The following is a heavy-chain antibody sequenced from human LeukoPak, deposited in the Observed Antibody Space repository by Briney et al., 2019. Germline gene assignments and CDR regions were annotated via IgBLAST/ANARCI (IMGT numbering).Heavy chain of an antibody. J-gene: IGHJ4*02. CDR1: GGSISSYY. CDR2: IYTSGST. Sequence: PSETLSLTCTVSGGSISSYYWSWIRQPAGKGLEWIGRIYTSGSTNYNPSLKSRVTISVDKSKNQFSLKLSSVTAADTAVYYCAREEEDYDFWSGEGGFDYWGQGTLVTVSS. V-gene: IGHV4-4*07. CDR3: AREEEDYDFWSGEGGFDY. D-gene: IGHD3-3*01.